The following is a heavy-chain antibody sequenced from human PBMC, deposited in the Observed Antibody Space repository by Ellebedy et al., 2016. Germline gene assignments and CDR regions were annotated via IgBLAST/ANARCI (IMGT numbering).Heavy chain of an antibody. Sequence: ASVKVSCKASGYTFTSYYMHWVRQAPGQGLEWMGWINTNTGNPTYAQGFTGRFVFSLDTSVSTAYLQISSLKAEDTAVYYCARVDSGSYQDAIQHFQHWGQGTLVTVSS. CDR1: GYTFTSYY. D-gene: IGHD1-26*01. CDR2: INTNTGNP. J-gene: IGHJ1*01. CDR3: ARVDSGSYQDAIQHFQH. V-gene: IGHV7-4-1*02.